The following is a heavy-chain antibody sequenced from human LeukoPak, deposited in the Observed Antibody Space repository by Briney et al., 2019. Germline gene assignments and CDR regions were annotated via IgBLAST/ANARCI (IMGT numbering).Heavy chain of an antibody. CDR1: GFTFSSSA. D-gene: IGHD3-10*01. CDR2: ISGSGDRT. CDR3: AKGYYGSGSYGWFDY. J-gene: IGHJ4*02. Sequence: GGSLRLSCAASGFTFSSSAMSWVRQASGKGQEWVSTISGSGDRTYYADSVKGRFTISRDNSKNTLFLHMNSLRAEDTAVYSCAKGYYGSGSYGWFDYWGQGTLVTVSS. V-gene: IGHV3-23*01.